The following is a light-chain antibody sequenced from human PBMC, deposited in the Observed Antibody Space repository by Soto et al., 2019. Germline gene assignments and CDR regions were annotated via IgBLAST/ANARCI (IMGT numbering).Light chain of an antibody. CDR3: CSYAGSSTFSDV. J-gene: IGLJ1*01. CDR1: SSDVGRYNL. Sequence: QSVLTQPASVSGSPGPSITLSCTGTSSDVGRYNLVYWYQQHPGKAPILMIYEISKRPSGVSNRFSGSKAGNTASLTISGLQAEDEADYYCCSYAGSSTFSDVFGTGTKLTVL. V-gene: IGLV2-23*02. CDR2: EIS.